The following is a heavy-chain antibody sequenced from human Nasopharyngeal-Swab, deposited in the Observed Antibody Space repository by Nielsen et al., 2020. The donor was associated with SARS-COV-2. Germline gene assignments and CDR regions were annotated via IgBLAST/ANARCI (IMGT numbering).Heavy chain of an antibody. Sequence: WVRQAPGQGLEWMGGIIPIFGTANYAQKFQGRVTITADESTSTAYMELSSLRSEDTAVSYCARGGITIFGVVSNLDYWGQGTLVTVSS. J-gene: IGHJ4*02. V-gene: IGHV1-69*01. CDR2: IIPIFGTA. D-gene: IGHD3-3*01. CDR3: ARGGITIFGVVSNLDY.